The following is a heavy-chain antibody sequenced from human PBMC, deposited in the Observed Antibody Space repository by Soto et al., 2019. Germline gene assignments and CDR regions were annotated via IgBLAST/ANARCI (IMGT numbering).Heavy chain of an antibody. CDR2: IYYSGST. CDR3: ASSGYCSGGSCYCFNY. Sequence: SVTLSLTCTVSGGSISSYYWSWIRQPPGKGLEWIGYIYYSGSTNYNPSLKSRVTISVDTSKNQFSLKLSSVTAADTAVYYCASSGYCSGGSCYCFNYWGQGTLVTVSS. CDR1: GGSISSYY. V-gene: IGHV4-59*01. J-gene: IGHJ4*02. D-gene: IGHD2-15*01.